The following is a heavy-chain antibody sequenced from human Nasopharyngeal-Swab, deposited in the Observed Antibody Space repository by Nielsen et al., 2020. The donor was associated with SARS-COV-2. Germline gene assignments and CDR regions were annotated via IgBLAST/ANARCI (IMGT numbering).Heavy chain of an antibody. CDR2: ISYDGSNK. Sequence: VRQAPGKGLEWVAVISYDGSNKYYADSVKGRFTISRDNSKNTLYLQMNSLRAEDTAVYYCASLGDSSGYYYRIDGYAHDAHDAFDIWGQRTMVTVSS. D-gene: IGHD3-22*01. J-gene: IGHJ3*02. V-gene: IGHV3-30-3*01. CDR3: ASLGDSSGYYYRIDGYAHDAHDAFDI.